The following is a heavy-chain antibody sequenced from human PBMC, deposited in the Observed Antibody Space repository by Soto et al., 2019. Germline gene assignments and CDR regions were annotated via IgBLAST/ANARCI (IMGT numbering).Heavy chain of an antibody. D-gene: IGHD2-21*01. Sequence: QITLKESGPTLVKPTQTLTPTCTFSGFSLTADGVGVGWIRQPPGKALEWLALIYWDDDQRYSPSLKTRLTITKDTSKNQVVLTMTNMDPVDTGTYYCAHAYGGTSWPNDAFDVWGQGTVVTVSS. V-gene: IGHV2-5*02. CDR3: AHAYGGTSWPNDAFDV. CDR2: IYWDDDQ. CDR1: GFSLTADGVG. J-gene: IGHJ3*01.